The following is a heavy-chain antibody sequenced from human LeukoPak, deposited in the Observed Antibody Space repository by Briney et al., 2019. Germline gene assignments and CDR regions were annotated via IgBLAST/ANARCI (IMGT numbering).Heavy chain of an antibody. D-gene: IGHD2-8*02. Sequence: GGSLRLSCSASGFTFSSYAMHWVRQAPGKGLEDVSAITDNGGNTFYADSVKGRFTIFRDNPKNTLFLQMTSLRVEDTAVYHCVKVFSPQCTGASCRYWYFGLWGRGTLVTVSS. CDR3: VKVFSPQCTGASCRYWYFGL. CDR2: ITDNGGNT. J-gene: IGHJ2*01. V-gene: IGHV3-64D*06. CDR1: GFTFSSYA.